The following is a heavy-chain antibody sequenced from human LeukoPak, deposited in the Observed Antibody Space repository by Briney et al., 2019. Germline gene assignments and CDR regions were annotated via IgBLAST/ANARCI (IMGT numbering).Heavy chain of an antibody. Sequence: RPSETLSLTCTVSGGSISTYYWSWIRQPPGKELEWIGYIYYNGSTNYNPSLKSRVTISVDTSKNQFSLNLISVPAADTAVYYCARGIVQAWFDPWGQGTLVAVSS. CDR3: ARGIVQAWFDP. CDR1: GGSISTYY. CDR2: IYYNGST. J-gene: IGHJ5*02. V-gene: IGHV4-59*01. D-gene: IGHD1-1*01.